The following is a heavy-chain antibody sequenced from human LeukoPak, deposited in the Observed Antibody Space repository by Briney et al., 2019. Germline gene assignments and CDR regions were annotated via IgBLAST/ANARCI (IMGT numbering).Heavy chain of an antibody. CDR1: GYTFTSYY. D-gene: IGHD2-21*02. CDR3: ARGSSPRAHCGGDCYFPDFDY. V-gene: IGHV1-46*01. CDR2: INPSGGST. J-gene: IGHJ4*02. Sequence: ASVKVSCKASGYTFTSYYMHWVRQAPGQGLEWMGIINPSGGSTSYAQKFQGRVTMTRDTSTSTVYMELSSLRSEDTAVYYCARGSSPRAHCGGDCYFPDFDYWGQGTLVTVSS.